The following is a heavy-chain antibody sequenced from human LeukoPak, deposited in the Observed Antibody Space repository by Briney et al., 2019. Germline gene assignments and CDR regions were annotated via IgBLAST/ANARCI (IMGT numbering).Heavy chain of an antibody. CDR1: GASISSYY. D-gene: IGHD1-26*01. CDR3: ARRGGSPLGAFDI. Sequence: SETLSVSCTVSGASISSYYWSWIRQPPGKGLEGIGYIFYSESANYNPSLKSRVTISVDTSKNQFSLKLPSVTAADTAVYYCARRGGSPLGAFDIWGQGTMVTVSP. J-gene: IGHJ3*02. V-gene: IGHV4-59*01. CDR2: IFYSESA.